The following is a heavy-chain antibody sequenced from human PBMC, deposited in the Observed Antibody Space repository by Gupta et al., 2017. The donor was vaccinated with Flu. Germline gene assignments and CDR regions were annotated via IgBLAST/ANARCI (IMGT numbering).Heavy chain of an antibody. J-gene: IGHJ4*02. CDR3: VKIYARARGVSD. V-gene: IGHV3-11*01. D-gene: IGHD2-2*02. Sequence: QVQLVASGVAVVKPGGSLSLSCPVPGSPFSDYYVSWGRQGPGKGLEWLSDISCSSSNIYYADSGRGRFTVSRENAKNLLHLQMNSLRAEDTAVYYCVKIYARARGVSDWGQGILVTVSS. CDR1: GSPFSDYY. CDR2: ISCSSSNI.